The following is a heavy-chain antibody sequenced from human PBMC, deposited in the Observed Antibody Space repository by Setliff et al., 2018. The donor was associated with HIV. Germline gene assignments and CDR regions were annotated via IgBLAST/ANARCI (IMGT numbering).Heavy chain of an antibody. D-gene: IGHD1-26*01. CDR1: GVSFSGYS. CDR3: GRGPHIVGAPWAVIDY. J-gene: IGHJ4*02. Sequence: PSETLSLTCAVYGVSFSGYSWSWIRQPPGKGLEWIGEIFHNGTINCNPSLKGRVALSIDTFKSQISLNMTSLTTADTAIYYCGRGPHIVGAPWAVIDYWAQGKPVTVSS. CDR2: IFHNGTI. V-gene: IGHV4-34*01.